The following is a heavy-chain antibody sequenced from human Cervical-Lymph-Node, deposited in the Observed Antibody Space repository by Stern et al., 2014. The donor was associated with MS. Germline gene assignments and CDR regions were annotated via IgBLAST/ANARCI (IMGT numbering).Heavy chain of an antibody. J-gene: IGHJ5*02. CDR1: GGSISSSSYY. D-gene: IGHD6-6*01. CDR3: ARHPPYSSSPNWFDP. CDR2: IYYSGST. V-gene: IGHV4-39*01. Sequence: QVQLQESGPGLVKPSETLSLTCTVSGGSISSSSYYWGWIRQPPGKGLEWIGGIYYSGSTYYNPSLTSRVTISVDTSKNQVSMNLSSGTAADTAVYYCARHPPYSSSPNWFDPWGQGTLVTVSS.